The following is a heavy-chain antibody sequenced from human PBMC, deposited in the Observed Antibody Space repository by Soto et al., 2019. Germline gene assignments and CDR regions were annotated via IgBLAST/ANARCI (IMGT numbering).Heavy chain of an antibody. J-gene: IGHJ5*02. CDR1: GGSVSSGSYY. D-gene: IGHD3-22*01. Sequence: SETLSLTCTVSGGSVSSGSYYWNWILHPPGKGLEWIGYVYYTGSTNYNPSLKSRVTISVDTYKNHFSLKLDSVTAADTAVYYCARDPIYYDSTGYGVWSEPWGQGTVVTVSS. V-gene: IGHV4-61*03. CDR2: VYYTGST. CDR3: ARDPIYYDSTGYGVWSEP.